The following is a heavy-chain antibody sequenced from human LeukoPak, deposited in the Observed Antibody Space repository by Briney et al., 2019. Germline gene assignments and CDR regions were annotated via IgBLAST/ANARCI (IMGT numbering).Heavy chain of an antibody. V-gene: IGHV3-48*03. D-gene: IGHD3-16*01. CDR1: GFAFSSHE. Sequence: PGGSLRLSCAASGFAFSSHETNWVRQAPGKGLEWVSYISDVGTTIYYADSVKGRFTISRDNARNSLYLQMNSLRAEDTAVYYCAREYMITWGQGTMVTVSS. CDR3: AREYMIT. J-gene: IGHJ3*01. CDR2: ISDVGTTI.